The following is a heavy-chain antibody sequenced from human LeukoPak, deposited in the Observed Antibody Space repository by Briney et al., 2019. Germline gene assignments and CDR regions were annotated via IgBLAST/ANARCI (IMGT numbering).Heavy chain of an antibody. D-gene: IGHD3-16*01. J-gene: IGHJ5*02. Sequence: LKISCKGSGYTFFTYWIGWVRPMPGKGLEWMGIIYPGDSDTRYSPSFQGQVTISADKSISTAYLQWSSLKASDTAMYYCAIFDFLFGEIDNWFDPWGQGTQVTVSS. V-gene: IGHV5-51*01. CDR1: GYTFFTYW. CDR3: AIFDFLFGEIDNWFDP. CDR2: IYPGDSDT.